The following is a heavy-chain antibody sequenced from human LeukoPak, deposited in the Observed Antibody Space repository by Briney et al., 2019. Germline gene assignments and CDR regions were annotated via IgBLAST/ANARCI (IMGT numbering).Heavy chain of an antibody. CDR1: CGSISSYY. CDR3: ARDGGAGEGGGIDY. D-gene: IGHD3-16*01. CDR2: IYYSGST. J-gene: IGHJ4*02. V-gene: IGHV4-59*12. Sequence: SVTLSLTCTVSCGSISSYYWSWIRQPPGKGLEWIGYIYYSGSTNYNPSLKSRVTISVDTSKNQFSLKLSSVVAADEAVYYCARDGGAGEGGGIDYWGQGTLVTVSS.